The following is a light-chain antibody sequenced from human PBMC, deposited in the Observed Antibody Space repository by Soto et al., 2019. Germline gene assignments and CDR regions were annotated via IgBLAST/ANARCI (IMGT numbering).Light chain of an antibody. CDR1: SSDVGGYNY. Sequence: QSALTQPASVSGSPGQSITISCTGTSSDVGGYNYVPWYQQLPGKAPKLMIYEVSNRPSGVSNRFSGSKSGNTASLTISGLQAEDEADYYCSSYTRNSTLVFGGGTKLTVL. J-gene: IGLJ2*01. CDR3: SSYTRNSTLV. CDR2: EVS. V-gene: IGLV2-14*01.